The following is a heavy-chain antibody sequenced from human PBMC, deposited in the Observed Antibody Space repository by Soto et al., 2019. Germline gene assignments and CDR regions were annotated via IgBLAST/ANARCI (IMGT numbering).Heavy chain of an antibody. Sequence: SLPSTVSEESSGDHSCWHSITQPPGKELEWIGEIYHSGTTNYNPYLKSRVTISVDKSKNQASLKLSSVTAADTAGYYCACLLMTTFGVVITGTVTDVLLHGTTVTVSS. CDR3: ACLLMTTFGVVITGTVTDV. CDR2: IYHSGTT. J-gene: IGHJ6*02. D-gene: IGHD3-3*01. CDR1: EESSGDHSC. V-gene: IGHV4-4*02.